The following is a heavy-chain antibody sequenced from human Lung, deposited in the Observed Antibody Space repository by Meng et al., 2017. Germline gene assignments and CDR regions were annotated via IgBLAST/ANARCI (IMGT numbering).Heavy chain of an antibody. CDR2: ITPNSGGA. V-gene: IGHV1-2*06. D-gene: IGHD5-24*01. CDR3: ARDRDGYASFDH. Sequence: QVQLVQSGAEVRKPGASLQVSCETSGYIFTDFQIHWVRQAPGQGLEWMGRITPNSGGANYAQKFQGRATMTRDTSIRTAYMDLSRLTSDDTAIYYCARDRDGYASFDHWGQGTLVTVSS. CDR1: GYIFTDFQ. J-gene: IGHJ4*02.